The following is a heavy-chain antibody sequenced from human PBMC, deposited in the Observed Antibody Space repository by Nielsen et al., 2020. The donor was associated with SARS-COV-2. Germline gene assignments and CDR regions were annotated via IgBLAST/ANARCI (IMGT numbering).Heavy chain of an antibody. Sequence: SQTLSLTCAIPGDSVSSSSAAWNWIRQSPSRGLEWLGRTYYRSKWYNDYAVSVKSRITINPDTSKNQFSLHLNSVTLEDTAVYYCARARGAYGDYYYYYYTDVWGKGTTVTVSS. CDR2: TYYRSKWYN. J-gene: IGHJ6*03. D-gene: IGHD4-17*01. CDR1: GDSVSSSSAA. V-gene: IGHV6-1*01. CDR3: ARARGAYGDYYYYYYTDV.